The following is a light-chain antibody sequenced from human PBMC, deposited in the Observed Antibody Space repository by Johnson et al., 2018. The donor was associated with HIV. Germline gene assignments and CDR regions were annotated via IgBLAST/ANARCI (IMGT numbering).Light chain of an antibody. Sequence: QSVLTQPPSVSAAPGQKVTIYCSGSNSNIGNNYVSWYQQLPGTAPKLLIYDNNKRPPGIPDRFSGSKSGTSATLGITGLQTGDEADYYCGTWDSSLSAYVFGTGTTITVL. CDR2: DNN. CDR1: NSNIGNNY. J-gene: IGLJ1*01. CDR3: GTWDSSLSAYV. V-gene: IGLV1-51*01.